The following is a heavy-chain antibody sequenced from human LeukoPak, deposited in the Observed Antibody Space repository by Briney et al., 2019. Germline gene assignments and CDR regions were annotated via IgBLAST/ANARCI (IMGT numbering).Heavy chain of an antibody. D-gene: IGHD2-15*01. CDR1: GGSISSYY. V-gene: IGHV4-59*08. CDR2: IYYPPSP. CDR3: ARQGYSNWFDP. Sequence: PSETLSLTCTVSGGSISSYYWSWIRQPPGKGLEWIGYIYYPPSPNYNPSPKSRVTISVHTSKNQFSLKLSSVTAADTAVYYCARQGYSNWFDPWGQGTLVTVSS. J-gene: IGHJ5*02.